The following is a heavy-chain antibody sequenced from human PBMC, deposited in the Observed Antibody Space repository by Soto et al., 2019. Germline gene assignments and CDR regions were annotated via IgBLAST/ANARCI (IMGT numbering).Heavy chain of an antibody. CDR2: INHSGSA. CDR1: GGSFSDYI. J-gene: IGHJ4*02. D-gene: IGHD2-15*01. CDR3: ARGLIGGGHSWGGGYYFDS. V-gene: IGHV4-34*01. Sequence: TSETLSLTCDVYGGSFSDYIWTWIRQTPGKGLQWIGQINHSGSANYNPSLKSRVTISVHTSSSQFSLELSSVTAADTAVYYCARGLIGGGHSWGGGYYFDSWGKGTQVTVSS.